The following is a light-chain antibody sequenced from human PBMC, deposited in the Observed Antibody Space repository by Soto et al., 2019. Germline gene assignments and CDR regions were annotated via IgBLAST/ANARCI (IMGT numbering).Light chain of an antibody. Sequence: QPVLTQPPSVSGAPGQRVTISCTGSSSNIGAGYDVHWYQQFPGTAPKLLIYANNNRPSGVPGRFSGSKSGTSASLAITGLQADDEADYYCQSYDSTLSASDWVFGGGTKVTVL. CDR1: SSNIGAGYD. J-gene: IGLJ3*02. V-gene: IGLV1-40*01. CDR2: ANN. CDR3: QSYDSTLSASDWV.